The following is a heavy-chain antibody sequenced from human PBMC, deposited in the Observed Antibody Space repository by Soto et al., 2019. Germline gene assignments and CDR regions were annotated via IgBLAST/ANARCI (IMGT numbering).Heavy chain of an antibody. Sequence: QVQLVQSGAEVKKPGSSVKVSCKASGGTFSSYAISWVRQAPGQGLEWMGGIIPIFGTANYAQKFQGRVTITADESTSTAYMELSSLRSEDTAVYYCARDPGSEDYYHSSGYPFDYWGQGTLVTVSS. J-gene: IGHJ4*02. D-gene: IGHD3-22*01. CDR3: ARDPGSEDYYHSSGYPFDY. V-gene: IGHV1-69*01. CDR1: GGTFSSYA. CDR2: IIPIFGTA.